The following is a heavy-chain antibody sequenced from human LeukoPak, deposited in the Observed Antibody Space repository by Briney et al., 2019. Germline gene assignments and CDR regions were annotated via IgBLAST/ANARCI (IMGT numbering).Heavy chain of an antibody. D-gene: IGHD3-10*01. CDR1: DFTLSSHV. CDR2: IIRDGTGT. CDR3: ARAVGYGAGSYGFDV. Sequence: GGSLRLSCAASDFTLSSHVMHWVRHAPGKGLGWVSRIIRDGTGTDYADSVKGRFTISRDLARNTLYLQMNSLRADDTAVYYCARAVGYGAGSYGFDVWGQGTTVTVSS. J-gene: IGHJ3*01. V-gene: IGHV3-74*01.